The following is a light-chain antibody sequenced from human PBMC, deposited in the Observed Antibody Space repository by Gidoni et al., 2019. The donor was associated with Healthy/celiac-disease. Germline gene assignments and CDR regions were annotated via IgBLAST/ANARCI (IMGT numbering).Light chain of an antibody. CDR3: CSYAGSSGV. CDR2: EGS. J-gene: IGLJ2*01. Sequence: QSALTQPASVPGSPGQSITSSLTGTSSYVWSYNLVSWSQQHPGQAPKLMIYEGSKRPSGVSNRFSGSKSGNTASLTISGLQAEDEADYYCCSYAGSSGVFGGGTKLTVL. V-gene: IGLV2-23*01. CDR1: SSYVWSYNL.